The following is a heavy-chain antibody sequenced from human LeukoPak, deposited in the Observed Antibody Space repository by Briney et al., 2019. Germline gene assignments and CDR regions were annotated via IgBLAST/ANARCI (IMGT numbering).Heavy chain of an antibody. Sequence: APVKVSCKASGYTFTSYDINWVRQATGQGLEWMGWMNPNSDNTGYAQKFQGRVTITRNTSISTAYMELSSLRSEDTAVYYCARKAYYYDSSGYYGYYYYYMDVWGKGTTVTVSS. CDR3: ARKAYYYDSSGYYGYYYYYMDV. CDR2: MNPNSDNT. CDR1: GYTFTSYD. J-gene: IGHJ6*03. D-gene: IGHD3-22*01. V-gene: IGHV1-8*03.